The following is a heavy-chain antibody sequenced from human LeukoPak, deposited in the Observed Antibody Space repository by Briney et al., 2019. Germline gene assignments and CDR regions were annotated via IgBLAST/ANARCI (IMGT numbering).Heavy chain of an antibody. Sequence: GGSLRLSCAASGFTFSSYWMHWVRQAPGKGLVWVSRINSDGSSTSYADSVKGRFTISRDNAKNTLYLQMNSLRAEDTAVYYCARGYSGSYKGIDYWGQGTLVTVSS. CDR1: GFTFSSYW. V-gene: IGHV3-74*01. J-gene: IGHJ4*02. D-gene: IGHD1-26*01. CDR3: ARGYSGSYKGIDY. CDR2: INSDGSST.